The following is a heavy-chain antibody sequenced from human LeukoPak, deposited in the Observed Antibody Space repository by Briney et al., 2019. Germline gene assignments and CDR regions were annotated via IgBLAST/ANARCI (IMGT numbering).Heavy chain of an antibody. CDR1: GDPISRHY. CDR3: ARDAIDDFWCGYSPFDP. Sequence: TSEPLSLTCTVSGDPISRHYWSWVPQPPGKGLVWIGYIYYCGCTNYNASLKSRVTISVDTSKNQFSLKLSAVTAADTAVYYCARDAIDDFWCGYSPFDPWGQGTLVTVSS. J-gene: IGHJ5*02. V-gene: IGHV4-59*11. CDR2: IYYCGCT. D-gene: IGHD3-3*01.